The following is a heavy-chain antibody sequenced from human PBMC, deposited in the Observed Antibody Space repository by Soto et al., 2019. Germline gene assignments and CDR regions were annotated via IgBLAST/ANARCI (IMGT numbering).Heavy chain of an antibody. J-gene: IGHJ6*02. V-gene: IGHV4-39*01. CDR3: ARVGITMVWGVIIEGYYYYGMDV. CDR2: IYYSGST. CDR1: GGSISSSSYY. Sequence: SETLSLTCTVSGGSISSSSYYWGWIRQPPGKGLEWIGSIYYSGSTYYNPSLKSRVTISVDTSKNQFSLKLNSVTAADTAVYYCARVGITMVWGVIIEGYYYYGMDVWGQGTTVT. D-gene: IGHD3-10*01.